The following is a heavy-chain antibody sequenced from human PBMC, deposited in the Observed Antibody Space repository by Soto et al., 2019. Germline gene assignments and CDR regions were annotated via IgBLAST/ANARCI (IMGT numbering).Heavy chain of an antibody. V-gene: IGHV4-31*03. J-gene: IGHJ4*02. D-gene: IGHD5-12*01. CDR3: ARDMHPGFDHSLDS. CDR1: GGSISSGGYY. CDR2: IYYSGST. Sequence: TLSLTCTVSGGSISSGGYYWSWIRQHPGKGLEWIGYIYYSGSTYYNPSLKSRVTISVDTSKNQLSLKLTSVTAADTAVYYWARDMHPGFDHSLDSWCQGSLVTV.